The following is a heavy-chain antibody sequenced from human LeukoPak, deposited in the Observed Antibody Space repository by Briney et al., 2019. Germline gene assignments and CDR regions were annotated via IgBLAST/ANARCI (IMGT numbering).Heavy chain of an antibody. CDR3: ARYRGNSNGGFDP. J-gene: IGHJ5*02. D-gene: IGHD4-23*01. Sequence: SETLSLTCAVYGGSFSGYYWSWVRQPPGKGLEWIGEVNLQGGTNYNPPLLRRVAISVDTSKNQFSLKLTSVTAADTAVYYCARYRGNSNGGFDPWGQGTLVTVSS. V-gene: IGHV4-34*01. CDR2: VNLQGGT. CDR1: GGSFSGYY.